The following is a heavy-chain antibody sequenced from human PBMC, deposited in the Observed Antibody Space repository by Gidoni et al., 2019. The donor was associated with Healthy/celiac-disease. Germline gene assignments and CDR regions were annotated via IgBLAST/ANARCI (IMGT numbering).Heavy chain of an antibody. CDR3: AGITMVRGVSENDY. D-gene: IGHD3-10*01. Sequence: QVQLVQSGAEVKKPGSSVKVSCKASGGTFSSYAISRVRQAPGQGLEWMGGIIPIFGTANYAQKVQGRVTITADESTSTAYMELSSLRSEDTAVYYCAGITMVRGVSENDYWGQGTLVTVSS. V-gene: IGHV1-69*01. CDR2: IIPIFGTA. J-gene: IGHJ4*02. CDR1: GGTFSSYA.